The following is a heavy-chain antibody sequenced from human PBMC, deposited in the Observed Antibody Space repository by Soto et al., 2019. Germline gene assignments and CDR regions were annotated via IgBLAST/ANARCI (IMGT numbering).Heavy chain of an antibody. Sequence: ASVKVSCKASGYTFTGYYMHWVRQAPGQGLEWMGWINPNSGGTNYAQKFQGWVTMTRDTSISTAYMELSRLRSDDTAVYYCARDSPLGVGTTGTTMRAFDIWGQGTMVTVSS. J-gene: IGHJ3*02. D-gene: IGHD1-1*01. V-gene: IGHV1-2*04. CDR2: INPNSGGT. CDR3: ARDSPLGVGTTGTTMRAFDI. CDR1: GYTFTGYY.